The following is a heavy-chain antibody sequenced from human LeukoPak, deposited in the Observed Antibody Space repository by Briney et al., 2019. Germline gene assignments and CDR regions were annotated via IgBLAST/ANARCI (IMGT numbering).Heavy chain of an antibody. Sequence: SETLSLTCTVSGGPISRYYWSWIRQPPGKGLEWIGYIYYSGSTNYNPSLKSRVTISVDTSKNQFSLKLSSVTAADTAVYYCARVNNYYYDSSGYSTFDYWGQGTLVTVSS. V-gene: IGHV4-59*01. CDR3: ARVNNYYYDSSGYSTFDY. CDR2: IYYSGST. D-gene: IGHD3-22*01. J-gene: IGHJ4*02. CDR1: GGPISRYY.